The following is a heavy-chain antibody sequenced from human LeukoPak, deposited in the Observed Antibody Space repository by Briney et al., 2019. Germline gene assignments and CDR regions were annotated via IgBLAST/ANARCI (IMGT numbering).Heavy chain of an antibody. Sequence: SETLSLICTVSGASISPYYWSWIRQSPGKGPEWIGYIYYSGSTNYNPSLKSRVTISVDTSKNQFSLKLSSVTAADTAVYYCARRSYYYDSSYYFDYWGQGTLVTVSS. CDR3: ARRSYYYDSSYYFDY. V-gene: IGHV4-59*08. CDR2: IYYSGST. CDR1: GASISPYY. J-gene: IGHJ4*02. D-gene: IGHD3-22*01.